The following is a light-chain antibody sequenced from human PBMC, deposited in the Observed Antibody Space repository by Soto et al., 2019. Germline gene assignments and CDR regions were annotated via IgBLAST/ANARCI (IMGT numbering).Light chain of an antibody. CDR1: QNINNY. J-gene: IGKJ5*01. CDR2: EAS. V-gene: IGKV1-33*01. Sequence: DIQMNRYPSSLPACVGVRVTVTCQASQNINNYLNWLQQKPGRAPKLLIYEASNLEAGVPSRFRGSGSGTDFTFTISRLQPEDIATYYCQQYENLPTFGQGTRLEI. CDR3: QQYENLPT.